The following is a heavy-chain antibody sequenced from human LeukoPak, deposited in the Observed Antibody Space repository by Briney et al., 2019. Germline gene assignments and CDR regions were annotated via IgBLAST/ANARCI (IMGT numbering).Heavy chain of an antibody. CDR2: ISYDGSNK. Sequence: GRSLRLSCAASGFTFSSYAMHWVRQAPGKGLEWVAVISYDGSNKYYADSVKGRFTISRDNSKNTLYLQMNSLRAEDTAVYYCARGGQIRYDSSGYPDYWGQGTLVTVSS. V-gene: IGHV3-30*14. CDR3: ARGGQIRYDSSGYPDY. J-gene: IGHJ4*02. CDR1: GFTFSSYA. D-gene: IGHD3-22*01.